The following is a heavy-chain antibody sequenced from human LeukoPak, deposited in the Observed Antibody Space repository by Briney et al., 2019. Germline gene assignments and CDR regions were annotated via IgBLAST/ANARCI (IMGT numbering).Heavy chain of an antibody. Sequence: ASVKVSCKASGGTFSSYAISWVRQAPGQGLEWMGGIIPIFGTANYAQKFQGRVTITADKSTTTAYMELSSLRSEDTAVYYCARSSIIAAAGPYYFDYWGQGTLVTVSS. D-gene: IGHD6-13*01. CDR1: GGTFSSYA. V-gene: IGHV1-69*06. J-gene: IGHJ4*02. CDR3: ARSSIIAAAGPYYFDY. CDR2: IIPIFGTA.